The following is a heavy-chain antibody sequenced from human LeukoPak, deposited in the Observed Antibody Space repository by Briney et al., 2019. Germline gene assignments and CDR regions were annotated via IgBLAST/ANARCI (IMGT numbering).Heavy chain of an antibody. Sequence: SETLSLTCTVSGGSISSNSYYWSWIRQPAGKGLEWIGRIYTSGSTDYNPSLKSRVTISKDTSKNEFSLKLSSVTAAGTAVYYCARDSPPAHCSGGSCYFDYWGQGTLVTVSS. J-gene: IGHJ4*02. D-gene: IGHD2-15*01. CDR1: GGSISSNSYY. CDR3: ARDSPPAHCSGGSCYFDY. CDR2: IYTSGST. V-gene: IGHV4-61*02.